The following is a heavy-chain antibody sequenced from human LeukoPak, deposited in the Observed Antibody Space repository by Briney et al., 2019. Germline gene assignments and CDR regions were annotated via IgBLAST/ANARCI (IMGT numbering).Heavy chain of an antibody. Sequence: GGSLRLSCAASGFTFSSYEMNWVRQAPGKGLEWVSYISSSGSTIYYADSVKGRFTISRDNAKNSLYLQMNSLRAEDMALYYCAKGDSSSWYWYFDLWGRGTLVTVSS. CDR3: AKGDSSSWYWYFDL. CDR1: GFTFSSYE. D-gene: IGHD6-13*01. V-gene: IGHV3-48*03. J-gene: IGHJ2*01. CDR2: ISSSGSTI.